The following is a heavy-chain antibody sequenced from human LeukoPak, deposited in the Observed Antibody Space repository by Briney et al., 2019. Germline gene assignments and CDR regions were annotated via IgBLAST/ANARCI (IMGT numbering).Heavy chain of an antibody. Sequence: PSETLSLTRAVYGGSFSGYYWSWIRQPPGKGLEWIGEINHSGSTNYNPSLKSRVTISVDTSKNQFSLKLSSVTAADTAVYYCARVITMVRGAKPSYFDYWGQGTLVTVSS. D-gene: IGHD3-10*01. J-gene: IGHJ4*02. CDR3: ARVITMVRGAKPSYFDY. CDR2: INHSGST. CDR1: GGSFSGYY. V-gene: IGHV4-34*01.